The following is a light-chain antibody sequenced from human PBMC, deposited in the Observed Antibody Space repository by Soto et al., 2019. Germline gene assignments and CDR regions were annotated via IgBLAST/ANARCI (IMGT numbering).Light chain of an antibody. Sequence: DIQMTQSPSSLSASVGDRVTISCRASQSISDSLNWYQQIPGKAPKLLIYAAFTLQSGVPARFRGSGSGTDFTLTINNVQPEDFATYSCQQSYSSPPTFGQGTKVEIK. CDR3: QQSYSSPPT. J-gene: IGKJ1*01. V-gene: IGKV1-39*01. CDR2: AAF. CDR1: QSISDS.